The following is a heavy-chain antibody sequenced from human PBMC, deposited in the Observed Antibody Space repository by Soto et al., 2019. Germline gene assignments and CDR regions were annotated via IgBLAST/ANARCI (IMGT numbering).Heavy chain of an antibody. CDR2: IYYSGIT. CDR3: TGGQDNLAVNFDY. J-gene: IGHJ4*02. CDR1: GGSISSYY. Sequence: SETLSLTCTASGGSISSYYWSWIRQPPGKGLEWIGYIYYSGITNYNASLKSRVTMSIDTSKNQFSLKLNSVTAADTAVYYCTGGQDNLAVNFDYWGQGTPVTVSS. V-gene: IGHV4-59*01. D-gene: IGHD1-1*01.